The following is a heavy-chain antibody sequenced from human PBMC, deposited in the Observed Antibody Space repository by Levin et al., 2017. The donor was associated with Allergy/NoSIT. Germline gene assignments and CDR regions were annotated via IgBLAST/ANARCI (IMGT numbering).Heavy chain of an antibody. J-gene: IGHJ4*02. V-gene: IGHV1-69*06. D-gene: IGHD3-10*01. Sequence: ASVKVSCKASGGTFSSYAISWVRQAPGQGLEWMGGIIYISGTANYAQKFQGRVTITADKSTSTGYMQLSSLRSADTAVYYCSREVLINYYGSGSYYYFDYWGQGTLVTVSS. CDR3: SREVLINYYGSGSYYYFDY. CDR1: GGTFSSYA. CDR2: IIYISGTA.